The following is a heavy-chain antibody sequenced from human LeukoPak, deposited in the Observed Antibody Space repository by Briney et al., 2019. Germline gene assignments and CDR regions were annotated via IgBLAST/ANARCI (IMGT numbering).Heavy chain of an antibody. V-gene: IGHV3-30*02. Sequence: GGSLRLSCVASGFTFLNDWMSWVRQAPGKGLEWVAFIRSGGNNKYYADSVRGRFTISRDNSKNTLYLQMNGLRTEDTAVYYCAKDEADNLSEYFHHWGQGTLVTVSS. CDR2: IRSGGNNK. J-gene: IGHJ1*01. CDR3: AKDEADNLSEYFHH. D-gene: IGHD1-1*01. CDR1: GFTFLNDW.